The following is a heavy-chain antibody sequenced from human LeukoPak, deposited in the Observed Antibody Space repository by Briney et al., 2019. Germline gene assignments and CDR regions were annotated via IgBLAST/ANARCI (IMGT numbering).Heavy chain of an antibody. CDR2: ISGSGGST. J-gene: IGHJ4*02. Sequence: GGSLRLSCAASGFTFSSYAMSWVRQAPGKGLEWVSAISGSGGSTYYADSVKGRFTISRDNSKNTLYLQMNSLRAEDTAVYYCAKKPTYYYDSSGYLPCYFDYWGQGTLVTVSS. CDR1: GFTFSSYA. CDR3: AKKPTYYYDSSGYLPCYFDY. V-gene: IGHV3-23*01. D-gene: IGHD3-22*01.